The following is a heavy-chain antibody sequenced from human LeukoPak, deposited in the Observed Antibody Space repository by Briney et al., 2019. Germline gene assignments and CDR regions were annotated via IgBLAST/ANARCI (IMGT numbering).Heavy chain of an antibody. J-gene: IGHJ4*02. V-gene: IGHV1-69*06. CDR1: GGTFSSYA. CDR3: ASTDLVVVAATTEYYFDY. D-gene: IGHD2-15*01. Sequence: SVKVSCKASGGTFSSYAISWVRQAPGQGLEWVGGIIPIFGTANYAQKFQGRVTITADKSTSTAYMELSSLRSEDTAVYYCASTDLVVVAATTEYYFDYWGQGTLVTVSS. CDR2: IIPIFGTA.